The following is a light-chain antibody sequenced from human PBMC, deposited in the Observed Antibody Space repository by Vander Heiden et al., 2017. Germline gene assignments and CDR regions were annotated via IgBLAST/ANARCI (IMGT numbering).Light chain of an antibody. Sequence: EIGLTQSPGTPSLSPGERTTLSCRAGRRVISSYLAWYQQKPGQAPRLLIYGASSRATGIPDRFSGSGSGTDFTLTISRLEPEDFAVYYCQQYGSSPWTFGQGTKVEIK. V-gene: IGKV3-20*01. CDR2: GAS. CDR1: RRVISSY. CDR3: QQYGSSPWT. J-gene: IGKJ1*01.